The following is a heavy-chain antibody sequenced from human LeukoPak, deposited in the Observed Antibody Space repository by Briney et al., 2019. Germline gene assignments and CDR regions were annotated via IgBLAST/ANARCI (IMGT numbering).Heavy chain of an antibody. Sequence: PSETLSLTCSVSGGSISSYYWSWIRQPPERGLEWNGSISYSGPTNNNPSLKSRVAISVDTSKTQFSLQLNSVTLEDTAAYYCARAHRSSIAARSILGSWRKPWPFDYWGQGTLVTVSS. CDR1: GGSISSYY. CDR2: ISYSGPT. D-gene: IGHD6-6*01. J-gene: IGHJ4*02. V-gene: IGHV4-59*12. CDR3: ARAHRSSIAARSILGSWRKPWPFDY.